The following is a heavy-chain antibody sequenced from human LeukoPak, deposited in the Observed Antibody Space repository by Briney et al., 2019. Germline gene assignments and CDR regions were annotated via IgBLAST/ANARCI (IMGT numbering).Heavy chain of an antibody. CDR2: INHRGST. D-gene: IGHD3-10*01. V-gene: IGHV4-34*01. J-gene: IGHJ5*02. CDR3: AKSLYGSGSYYNWFDP. CDR1: GGSFSGYH. Sequence: PSETLSLTCVVYGGSFSGYHWSWLRQSPGKGLEWIGEINHRGSTNYNPSLKRRVTMSLDTSKNQFSLKLSSVTAADTAVYYCAKSLYGSGSYYNWFDPWGQGTLVTVSS.